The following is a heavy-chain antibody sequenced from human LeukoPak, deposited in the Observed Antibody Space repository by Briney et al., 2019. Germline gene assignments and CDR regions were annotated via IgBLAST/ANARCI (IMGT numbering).Heavy chain of an antibody. CDR3: ARSDGGTAIEN. D-gene: IGHD2-21*02. J-gene: IGHJ4*02. CDR1: GGSFSGYY. V-gene: IGHV4-34*01. Sequence: SETLSLTCAVYGGSFSGYYWSWIRQPPGKGLEWIGEINHSGSTNYNPSLKSRVTISVDTPKNQFSLKMSSLTAADTADYYCARSDGGTAIENWGQGTLVTVSP. CDR2: INHSGST.